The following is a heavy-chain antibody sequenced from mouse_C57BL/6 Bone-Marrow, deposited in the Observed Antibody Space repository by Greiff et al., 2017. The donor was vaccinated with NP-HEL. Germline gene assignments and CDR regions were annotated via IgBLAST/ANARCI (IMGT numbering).Heavy chain of an antibody. CDR2: ISDGGSYT. Sequence: EVKLQESGGGLVKPGGSLKLSCAASGFTFSSYAMSWVRQTPEKRLEWVATISDGGSYTYYPDNVKGRFTISRDNAKNNLYLQMSHLKSEDTAMYYCARGKLGRPYYFDYWGQGTTLTVSS. V-gene: IGHV5-4*03. D-gene: IGHD4-1*01. CDR1: GFTFSSYA. CDR3: ARGKLGRPYYFDY. J-gene: IGHJ2*01.